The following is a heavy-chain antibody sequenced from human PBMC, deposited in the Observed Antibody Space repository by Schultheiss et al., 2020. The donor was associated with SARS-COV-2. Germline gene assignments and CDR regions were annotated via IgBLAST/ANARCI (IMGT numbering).Heavy chain of an antibody. CDR1: GFTFSNAW. V-gene: IGHV3-30*14. J-gene: IGHJ3*02. D-gene: IGHD3-3*01. CDR2: ISYDGSNK. Sequence: GGSLRLSCAASGFTFSNAWMSWVRQAPGKGLEWVAVISYDGSNKYYADSVKGRFTISRDNSKNTLYLQMSSLRAEDTAVYYCVKDRITIFGVDAFDIWGQGTMVTVSS. CDR3: VKDRITIFGVDAFDI.